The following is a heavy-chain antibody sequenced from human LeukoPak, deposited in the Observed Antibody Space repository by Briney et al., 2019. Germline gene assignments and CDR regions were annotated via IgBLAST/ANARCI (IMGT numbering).Heavy chain of an antibody. CDR1: GYTCTGYY. D-gene: IGHD3-3*01. Sequence: ASVRVSCKASGYTCTGYYIHSVRHAAGLGLEWLGRINPKSGGTNYAQRFQGRVTMTRDTSISTAYMELSRLRSDDTAMYYCARETISGWFDPWGQGTLVTVSS. J-gene: IGHJ5*02. CDR2: INPKSGGT. CDR3: ARETISGWFDP. V-gene: IGHV1-2*06.